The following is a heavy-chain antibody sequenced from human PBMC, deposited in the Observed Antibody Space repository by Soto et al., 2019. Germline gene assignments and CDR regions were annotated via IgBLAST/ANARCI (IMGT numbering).Heavy chain of an antibody. V-gene: IGHV3-74*03. J-gene: IGHJ6*02. Sequence: GGSLRLSCAASKFTFSRYWMHWVRQTPGKGLMWVSRINTDGSRTTYADSVKGRFTISRDNAKNSLYLQMNSLRAEDTAVYYCVRSVVVTAYYYYCGMDVWGQGTTVTVSS. CDR3: VRSVVVTAYYYYCGMDV. CDR1: KFTFSRYW. CDR2: INTDGSRT. D-gene: IGHD2-21*02.